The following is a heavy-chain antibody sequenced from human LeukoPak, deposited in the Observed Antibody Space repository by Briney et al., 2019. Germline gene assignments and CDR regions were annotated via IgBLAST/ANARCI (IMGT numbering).Heavy chain of an antibody. J-gene: IGHJ4*02. D-gene: IGHD1-26*01. CDR1: GGSFSGYY. CDR2: INHSGST. Sequence: SETLSLTCPGYGGSFSGYYWSWIRQPPGKGLEWIGEINHSGSTNYTPSLKSRVTISVDTSKNQFSLKLSSVTAADTAVYYCARWEGGTYYDFDYWGQGTLVTVSS. V-gene: IGHV4-34*01. CDR3: ARWEGGTYYDFDY.